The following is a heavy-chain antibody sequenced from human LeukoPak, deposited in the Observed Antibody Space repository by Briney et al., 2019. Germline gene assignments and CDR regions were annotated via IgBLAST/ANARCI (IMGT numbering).Heavy chain of an antibody. J-gene: IGHJ4*02. V-gene: IGHV3-66*01. CDR2: IYSGGST. CDR1: GFTVSSNY. CDR3: ARDPEVLRSDYDDY. D-gene: IGHD5-12*01. Sequence: GGSLRLSCAASGFTVSSNYMSWVRQAPGKGLEWVSVIYSGGSTYYADSVKGRFTISRDNSKNTLYLQMNSLRAEDTAVYYCARDPEVLRSDYDDYWGQGTLVTVSS.